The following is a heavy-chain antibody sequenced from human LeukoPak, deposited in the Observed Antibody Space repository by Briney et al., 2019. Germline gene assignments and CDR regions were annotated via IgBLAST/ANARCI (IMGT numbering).Heavy chain of an antibody. Sequence: PGRSLRLSCAASGFTFSSYGMHWVRQAPGKGLEGVAVISYDGSNKYYADSVKGRFTISRDNSKNTLYLQMNSLSAEDTAVYYCAKDGIPYGSGGRAYNWFDSWGQGTLVTVSS. J-gene: IGHJ5*01. CDR2: ISYDGSNK. V-gene: IGHV3-30*18. CDR1: GFTFSSYG. CDR3: AKDGIPYGSGGRAYNWFDS. D-gene: IGHD3-10*01.